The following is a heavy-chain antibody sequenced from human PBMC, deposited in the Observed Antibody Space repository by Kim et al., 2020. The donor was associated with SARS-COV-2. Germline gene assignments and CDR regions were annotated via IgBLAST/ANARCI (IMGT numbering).Heavy chain of an antibody. J-gene: IGHJ4*02. CDR3: ARHDVFSSTWTLQSLDH. CDR1: GYIFTGYW. Sequence: GESLKISCKGSGYIFTGYWISWVRQMPGKGLEWMGRIDPSDSYSDYSPFFQGHVTFSADKSLTTAYLQWSSLQASDTANYYCARHDVFSSTWTLQSLDHWGQGTLVTVSS. CDR2: IDPSDSYS. V-gene: IGHV5-10-1*01. D-gene: IGHD6-13*01.